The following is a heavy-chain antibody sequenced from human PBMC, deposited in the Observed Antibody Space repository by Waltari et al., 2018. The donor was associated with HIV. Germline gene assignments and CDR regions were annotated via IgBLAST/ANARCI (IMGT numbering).Heavy chain of an antibody. CDR1: GGSISSYS. CDR3: ARENYYDSRQAFDI. D-gene: IGHD3-22*01. CDR2: IYYSGST. V-gene: IGHV4-59*01. Sequence: QVQLQESGPGLVKPSETLSLTCTVSGGSISSYSWSWIRQPPGKGLEWIGYIYYSGSTNYNPSLKSRVTISVDTSKNQFSLKLSSVTAADTAVYYCARENYYDSRQAFDIWGQGTMVTVSS. J-gene: IGHJ3*02.